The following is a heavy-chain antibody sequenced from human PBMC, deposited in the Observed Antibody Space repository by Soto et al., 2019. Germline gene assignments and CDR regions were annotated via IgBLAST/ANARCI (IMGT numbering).Heavy chain of an antibody. CDR1: GYTFTGYY. CDR3: ARSNYYVFPSPPDNGFDP. V-gene: IGHV1-2*02. Sequence: QVQLVQSGAEVKKPGASVKVSCKASGYTFTGYYMHWVRQAPGQGLEWMGWINPNSGGTNYAQKFQGRVTMTRDTSISTAYMALSRLRSDDTAVYYCARSNYYVFPSPPDNGFDPWGQGTLVTVSS. D-gene: IGHD3-10*02. CDR2: INPNSGGT. J-gene: IGHJ5*02.